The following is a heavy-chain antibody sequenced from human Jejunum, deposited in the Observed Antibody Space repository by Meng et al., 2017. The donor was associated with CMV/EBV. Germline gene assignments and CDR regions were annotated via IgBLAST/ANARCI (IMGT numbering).Heavy chain of an antibody. D-gene: IGHD5-18*01. J-gene: IGHJ4*02. CDR2: IKTDGSDK. V-gene: IGHV3-7*02. CDR3: AKYNYGIDY. CDR1: GFTFSSYW. Sequence: VQLVESGGGLVPPGGSLRLSCAASGFTFSSYWMTWVRQAPGKGLEWVANIKTDGSDKNYVDSVKGRFTISRDNAQNSLYLQMNSLRAEDTAVYYCAKYNYGIDYWGQGTLVTVSS.